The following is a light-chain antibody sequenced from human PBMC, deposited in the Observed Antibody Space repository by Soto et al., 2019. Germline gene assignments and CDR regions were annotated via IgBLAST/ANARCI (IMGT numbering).Light chain of an antibody. J-gene: IGLJ3*02. Sequence: QSVLTQPRSVSGAPGQRVTISCTGSNSNIGAGYDVHWYQHLPGTAPRLLIYGNINRPSGVPDRFSGSKSGTSASLAIPGLQAEDEDDDYCQSYDSGLSARVFGSGTKLTVL. CDR3: QSYDSGLSARV. CDR1: NSNIGAGYD. CDR2: GNI. V-gene: IGLV1-40*01.